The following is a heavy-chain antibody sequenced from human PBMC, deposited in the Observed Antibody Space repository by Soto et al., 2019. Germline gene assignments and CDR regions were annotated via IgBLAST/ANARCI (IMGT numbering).Heavy chain of an antibody. V-gene: IGHV4-31*03. CDR2: IYYSGST. D-gene: IGHD5-12*01. J-gene: IGHJ4*02. Sequence: QVQLQESGPGLVKPSQTLSLTCTVSGGSISSGGYYWSWIRQHPGKGLEWIGYIYYSGSTYYNPSLKSRVTISVDTSKTQFSLKLSSVTAADTAVYYCARESRWLQPYYFDYWGQGTLVTVSS. CDR1: GGSISSGGYY. CDR3: ARESRWLQPYYFDY.